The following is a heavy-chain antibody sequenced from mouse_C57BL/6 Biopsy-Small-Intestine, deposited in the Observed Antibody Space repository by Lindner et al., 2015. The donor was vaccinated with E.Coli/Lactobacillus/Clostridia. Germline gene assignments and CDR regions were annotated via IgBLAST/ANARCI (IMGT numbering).Heavy chain of an antibody. J-gene: IGHJ2*01. Sequence: VQLQESGAELVKPGASVKISCKASGYAFSSSWMNWVKQRPGKGLEWIGRIYPGDGDTNYNGKFKGKATLTVDRSSSTAYMQLNSLTSEDSAVYFCARDDYDYYFGYWGQGTTLTVSS. D-gene: IGHD2-4*01. V-gene: IGHV1-82*01. CDR3: ARDDYDYYFGY. CDR1: GYAFSSSW. CDR2: IYPGDGDT.